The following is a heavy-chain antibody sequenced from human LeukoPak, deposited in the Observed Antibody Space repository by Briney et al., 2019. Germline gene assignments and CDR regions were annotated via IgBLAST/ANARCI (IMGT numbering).Heavy chain of an antibody. Sequence: SGTLSLTCAVSGGSISTNSWWTWVRQPPGKGLEWIGEIFHSGSTHYNPSLKSRVSISVDKSRNQFSLRLSSVTAADTAVYYCARVDCSDGSCYSPDYWGQGTLVAVSS. CDR1: GGSISTNSW. CDR2: IFHSGST. J-gene: IGHJ4*02. D-gene: IGHD2-15*01. V-gene: IGHV4-4*02. CDR3: ARVDCSDGSCYSPDY.